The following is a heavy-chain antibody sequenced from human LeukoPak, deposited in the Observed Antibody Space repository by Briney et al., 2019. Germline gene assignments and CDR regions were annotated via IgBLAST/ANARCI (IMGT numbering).Heavy chain of an antibody. D-gene: IGHD3-22*01. CDR1: GFTFSSYS. CDR3: ARDSYSDSSGYRDY. CDR2: ISSSSSYI. V-gene: IGHV3-21*01. Sequence: GGSLRLSCAASGFTFSSYSMNWVRKAPGKGLEWISSISSSSSYIYYSDSVKGRFTNSRDNAKNSLYLQMNSLRAEDTAVYYCARDSYSDSSGYRDYWGQGTLVTVSS. J-gene: IGHJ4*02.